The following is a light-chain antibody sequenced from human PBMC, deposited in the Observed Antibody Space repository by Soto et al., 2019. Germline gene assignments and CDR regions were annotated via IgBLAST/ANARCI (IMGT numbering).Light chain of an antibody. CDR3: QQYNTYST. Sequence: TQSPDTLSLSPGERATLSCRASQSVPNSRLAWYQQKPGTAPKVLIYHASNLQSGVPSRFSGSGSGTEFTLTISSLQPDDFATYYCQQYNTYSTFGQGTRLEIK. CDR1: QSVPNSR. J-gene: IGKJ5*01. V-gene: IGKV1-5*01. CDR2: HAS.